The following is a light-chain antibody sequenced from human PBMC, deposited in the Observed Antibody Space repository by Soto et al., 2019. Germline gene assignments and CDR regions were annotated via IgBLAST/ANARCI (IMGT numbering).Light chain of an antibody. Sequence: DIPLTQSPSFLSASVGDRVTITCRASQAIDTYLAWYQQKPGKAPKLLIYAASRLQSGVPSRFSGSGSGTEFTLTISSLQPEDFASYYCQQLNTFPFIFGQGTRLEMK. V-gene: IGKV1-9*01. J-gene: IGKJ5*01. CDR1: QAIDTY. CDR2: AAS. CDR3: QQLNTFPFI.